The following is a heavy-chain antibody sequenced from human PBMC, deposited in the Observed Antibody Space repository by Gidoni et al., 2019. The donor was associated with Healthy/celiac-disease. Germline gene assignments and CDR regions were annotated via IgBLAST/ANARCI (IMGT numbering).Heavy chain of an antibody. J-gene: IGHJ3*02. CDR1: GFTFLSYA. V-gene: IGHV3-30-3*01. D-gene: IGHD3-16*02. CDR2: ISYEGSKK. Sequence: VQLVESGGGVVQPGRSLSLSCAASGFTFLSYAMHWVSQAPGKGLGWVAVISYEGSKKYYADSVKGRFTIPRDNYKNKLYLQMNSRRSEDTAVYYCARQVSIVCKDAFDIWGQGTMFTVSS. CDR3: ARQVSIVCKDAFDI.